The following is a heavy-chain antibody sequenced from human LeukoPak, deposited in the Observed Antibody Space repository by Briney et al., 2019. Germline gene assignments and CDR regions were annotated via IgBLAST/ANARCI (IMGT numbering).Heavy chain of an antibody. J-gene: IGHJ4*02. CDR3: ARSYYDILTGFFFDY. CDR1: GGSTSSGRYY. CDR2: IYYSGSA. V-gene: IGHV4-31*03. D-gene: IGHD3-9*01. Sequence: SETLSLTCTVSGGSTSSGRYYWSWIRQHPGKVLEWIGYIYYSGSAYYNPSLKSRVTISKDTSKTQFSLRLSSVTAADTAVYYCARSYYDILTGFFFDYWGRGTLVTVSS.